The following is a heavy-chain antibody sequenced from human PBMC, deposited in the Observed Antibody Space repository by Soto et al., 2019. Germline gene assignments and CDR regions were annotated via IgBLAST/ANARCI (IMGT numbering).Heavy chain of an antibody. J-gene: IGHJ3*02. V-gene: IGHV4-59*01. CDR1: GGSISSYY. Sequence: QVQLQESGPGLVKPSETLSLTCTVSGGSISSYYWSWIRQPPGKGLEWIGYIYYSGSTNYNPSLKSRVTISVDTSKNQFSQKLSSVTAADTAVYYCARGRGGWFINQLLNAFDIWGQGTMVTVSS. CDR3: ARGRGGWFINQLLNAFDI. D-gene: IGHD2-2*01. CDR2: IYYSGST.